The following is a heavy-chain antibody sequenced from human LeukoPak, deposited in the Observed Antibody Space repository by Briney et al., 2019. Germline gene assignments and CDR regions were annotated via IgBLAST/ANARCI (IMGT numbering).Heavy chain of an antibody. J-gene: IGHJ4*02. CDR1: GGSFSGYY. V-gene: IGHV4-34*01. Sequence: PSETLSLTCAVYGGSFSGYYWSWIRQPPGKGLEWIGEINHSGSTSYNPSLKSRVTISVDTSKNQFSLKLSSVTAADTAVYYCASIPIFGVVMGDYWGQGTLVTVSS. D-gene: IGHD3-3*01. CDR2: INHSGST. CDR3: ASIPIFGVVMGDY.